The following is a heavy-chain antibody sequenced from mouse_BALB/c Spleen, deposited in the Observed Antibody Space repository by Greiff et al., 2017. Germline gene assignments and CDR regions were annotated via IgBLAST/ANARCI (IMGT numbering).Heavy chain of an antibody. D-gene: IGHD2-4*01. J-gene: IGHJ2*01. CDR1: GFTFSSYA. Sequence: EVKVEESGGGLVKPGGSLKLSCAASGFTFSSYAMSWVRQTPEKRLEWVATISSGGSYTYYPDSVKGRFTISRDNAKNTLYLQMSSLRSEDTAMYYCESMITLFDYWGQGTTLTVSS. CDR3: ESMITLFDY. V-gene: IGHV5-9-3*01. CDR2: ISSGGSYT.